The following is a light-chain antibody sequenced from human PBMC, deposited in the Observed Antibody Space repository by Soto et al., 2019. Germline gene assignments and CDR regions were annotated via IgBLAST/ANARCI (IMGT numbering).Light chain of an antibody. CDR3: QQYNDRPGT. CDR2: GAS. CDR1: QSVSST. J-gene: IGKJ1*01. V-gene: IGKV3-15*01. Sequence: EIVMTQSPATLSVSPGERVTLSCRASQSVSSTLAWFQQKPGQAPRLLIYGASTRATGIPATFSGSGSGTEFTLTISSLQSEDFAVYYCQQYNDRPGTFGQGTKVEIK.